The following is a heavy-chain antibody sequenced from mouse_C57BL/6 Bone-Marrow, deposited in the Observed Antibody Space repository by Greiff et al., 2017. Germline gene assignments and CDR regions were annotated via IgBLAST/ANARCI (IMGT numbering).Heavy chain of an antibody. Sequence: EVQLQQSGAELVRPGASVKLSCTASGFNIKDDYMHWVKQRPEQGLEWIGWIDPENGDTEYASKFQGKATITADTSSNTAYLQLSSLTSEDTAVYYCTTWDYDYDRFAYWGQGTLVTVSA. CDR1: GFNIKDDY. V-gene: IGHV14-4*01. CDR3: TTWDYDYDRFAY. J-gene: IGHJ3*01. CDR2: IDPENGDT. D-gene: IGHD2-4*01.